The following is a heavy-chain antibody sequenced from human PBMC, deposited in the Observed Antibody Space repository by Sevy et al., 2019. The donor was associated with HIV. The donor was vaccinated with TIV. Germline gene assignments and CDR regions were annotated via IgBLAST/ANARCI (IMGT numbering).Heavy chain of an antibody. J-gene: IGHJ4*02. CDR3: ARAAATIILFDY. D-gene: IGHD5-12*01. Sequence: ASVKVSCKASGYTFTGYYMHWVRQAPGQVLEWMGWINPNSGGTNYAQKFQGRVTMTRDTSISTAYMELSRLRSDDTAVYYCARAAATIILFDYWGQGTLVTVSS. CDR2: INPNSGGT. CDR1: GYTFTGYY. V-gene: IGHV1-2*02.